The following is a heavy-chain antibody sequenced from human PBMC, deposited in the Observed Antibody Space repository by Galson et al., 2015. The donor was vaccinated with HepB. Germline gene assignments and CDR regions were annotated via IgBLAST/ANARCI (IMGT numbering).Heavy chain of an antibody. D-gene: IGHD6-19*01. Sequence: SLRLSCAASGFTFSSYSMNWVRQAPGKGLEWVSYISSSSTIYYADSVKGRFTISRDNAKNSLYLQMNSLRDEDTAVYYCARDFNLIAVAGNGYWGQGTLVTVSS. J-gene: IGHJ4*02. CDR1: GFTFSSYS. CDR3: ARDFNLIAVAGNGY. V-gene: IGHV3-48*02. CDR2: ISSSSTI.